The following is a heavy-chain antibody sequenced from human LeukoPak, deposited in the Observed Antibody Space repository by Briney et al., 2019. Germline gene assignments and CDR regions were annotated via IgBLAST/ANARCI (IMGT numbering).Heavy chain of an antibody. CDR2: VRSNGDYI. CDR3: ARGGTYQPLLGY. CDR1: GNEFIRHT. J-gene: IGHJ4*02. V-gene: IGHV3-21*01. Sequence: GGSLRLSCAGSGNEFIRHTMNWVRRASGKGLEWISSVRSNGDYIYYADSVKGRFTISRDNAKNSLYLQMNSLRAEDTAVYYCARGGTYQPLLGYWGQGTLVTVSS. D-gene: IGHD2-2*01.